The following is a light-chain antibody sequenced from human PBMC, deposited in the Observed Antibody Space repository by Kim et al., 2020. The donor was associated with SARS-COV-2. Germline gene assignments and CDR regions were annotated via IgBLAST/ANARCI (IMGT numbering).Light chain of an antibody. CDR3: QQTFSTQYS. CDR1: QSVSIN. J-gene: IGKJ2*03. Sequence: DIEMTQSPSALSASVGDRVTISCRASQSVSINLNWYQQRPGKAPRLLISAASNLQSGVPSRFSGSGSGTGFTLTISSLQPEDFGSYYCQQTFSTQYSFGQATKLEI. CDR2: AAS. V-gene: IGKV1-39*01.